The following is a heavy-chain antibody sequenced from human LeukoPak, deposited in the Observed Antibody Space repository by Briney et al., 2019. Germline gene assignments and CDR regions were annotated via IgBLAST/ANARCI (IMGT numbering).Heavy chain of an antibody. CDR2: IIPILGIA. Sequence: GASVRVSCKASRGTFTIYTISWVRQAPEEGGEWMGRIIPILGIANYVQKFRGRVTITPDTSTSTVYMELTSVRSEDTAVYYCARDWAYSSSWFDRWGQGTLVTVSS. CDR3: ARDWAYSSSWFDR. CDR1: RGTFTIYT. J-gene: IGHJ5*02. D-gene: IGHD6-13*01. V-gene: IGHV1-69*10.